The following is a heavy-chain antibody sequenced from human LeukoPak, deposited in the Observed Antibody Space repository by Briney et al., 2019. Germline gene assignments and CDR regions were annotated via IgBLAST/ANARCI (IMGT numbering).Heavy chain of an antibody. J-gene: IGHJ4*02. CDR3: ARGLTRIEY. CDR2: IKEDGSEK. CDR1: GVTFRSYL. V-gene: IGHV3-7*01. Sequence: GGSLRLSCAASGVTFRSYLMSWVRQAPGKGLEWVAHIKEDGSEKYYVDSVKGRFTISRDNAKNSLSLQMNILRAEDTAVYYCARGLTRIEYWGQGTLVIVS. D-gene: IGHD2-21*02.